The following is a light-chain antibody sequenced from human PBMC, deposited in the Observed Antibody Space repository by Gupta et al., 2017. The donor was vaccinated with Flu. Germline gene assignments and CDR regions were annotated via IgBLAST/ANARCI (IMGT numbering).Light chain of an antibody. Sequence: IVLPQSPASPPLAPRERATPTCRASQSVSSGYLAWYQQKPGQAPRLLIYGASSRATGIPDRFSGSGSGTDFTLTISRLQPEDFAVYYCQQYDSSPRRFGQGTKLEI. CDR2: GAS. J-gene: IGKJ2*03. CDR3: QQYDSSPRR. CDR1: QSVSSGY. V-gene: IGKV3-20*01.